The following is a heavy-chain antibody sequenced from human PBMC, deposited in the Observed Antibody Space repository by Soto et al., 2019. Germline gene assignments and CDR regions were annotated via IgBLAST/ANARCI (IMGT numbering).Heavy chain of an antibody. CDR3: ANLYYYDSSGYYSAGEYFQH. Sequence: GGSLRLSCAASGLTVSSYHMSWVRQAPGKGLEWVSIIYTAGSADFADSVKGRFTISRDNSKNTLYLQMSSLRAEDTAVYYCANLYYYDSSGYYSAGEYFQHWGQGTLVTVSS. CDR2: IYTAGSA. V-gene: IGHV3-66*01. CDR1: GLTVSSYH. D-gene: IGHD3-22*01. J-gene: IGHJ1*01.